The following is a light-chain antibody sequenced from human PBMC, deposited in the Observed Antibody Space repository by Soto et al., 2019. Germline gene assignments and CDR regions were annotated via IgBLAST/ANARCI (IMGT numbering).Light chain of an antibody. V-gene: IGLV2-14*01. CDR3: SSYTSSSTLVV. Sequence: QSVLTQPASVSGSPGQSITISCTGTSSDVGGYNYVSWYQQHPGKAPKLMIYDVSYRPSAVSNRFSGSKSGNTASLTISGLQAEDEADYYCSSYTSSSTLVVFGGGTKLTVL. J-gene: IGLJ2*01. CDR1: SSDVGGYNY. CDR2: DVS.